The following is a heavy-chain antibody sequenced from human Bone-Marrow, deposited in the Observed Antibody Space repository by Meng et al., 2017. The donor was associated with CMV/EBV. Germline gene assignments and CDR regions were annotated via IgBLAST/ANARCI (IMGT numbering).Heavy chain of an antibody. Sequence: GGSLRLSCAASGFTFSSYNMNWVRQAPGKGLEWVSSISSSITYIYYADSVKGRFTISRDNAKNSLYLQMNSLRAEDTAVYYCARDSISYRYGGVPPIDYWGQETLVTVSS. CDR3: ARDSISYRYGGVPPIDY. V-gene: IGHV3-21*01. CDR2: ISSSITYI. D-gene: IGHD4/OR15-4a*01. J-gene: IGHJ4*02. CDR1: GFTFSSYN.